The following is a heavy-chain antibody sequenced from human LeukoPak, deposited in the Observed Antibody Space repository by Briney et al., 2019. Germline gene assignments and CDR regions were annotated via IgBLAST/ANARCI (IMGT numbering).Heavy chain of an antibody. V-gene: IGHV4-39*07. CDR1: GGSISSSNYY. Sequence: SETLSLTCTVSGGSISSSNYYWGWIRQPPGKGLEWIGSIYYSGSTCYNPSLKSRVTISVDTSKNQFSLRLSSVTAADTAVYYCARAGRDGYRLGYWGQGTLVTVSS. CDR3: ARAGRDGYRLGY. CDR2: IYYSGST. D-gene: IGHD5-24*01. J-gene: IGHJ4*02.